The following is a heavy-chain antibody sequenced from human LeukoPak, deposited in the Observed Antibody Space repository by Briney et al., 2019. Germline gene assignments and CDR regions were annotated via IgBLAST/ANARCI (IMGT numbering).Heavy chain of an antibody. CDR2: IDPSDSYT. V-gene: IGHV5-10-1*01. Sequence: GESLKISCKGSGYSFTSYWISWVRQMPGKGLEWMGRIDPSDSYTNYSPSFQGHVTISADKSISTAYLQWGSLKASDTAMYYCARHRYSSSQDAFDIWGQGTMVTVSS. D-gene: IGHD6-13*01. J-gene: IGHJ3*02. CDR3: ARHRYSSSQDAFDI. CDR1: GYSFTSYW.